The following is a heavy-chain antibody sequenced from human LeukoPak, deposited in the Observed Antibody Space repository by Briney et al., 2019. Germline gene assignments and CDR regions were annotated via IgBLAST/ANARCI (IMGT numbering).Heavy chain of an antibody. Sequence: GGSLRLSCAASGFSSSSYWMHCVRQAPGKGLVWVSRIDTDGSSTRYADSVKGRFTISRDNAKNTLYLQMNSLRAEDTAVYYCVRAPNDYWSGYSASFDYWGQGTLVTVSS. D-gene: IGHD3-3*01. CDR3: VRAPNDYWSGYSASFDY. CDR1: GFSSSSYW. CDR2: IDTDGSST. J-gene: IGHJ4*02. V-gene: IGHV3-74*01.